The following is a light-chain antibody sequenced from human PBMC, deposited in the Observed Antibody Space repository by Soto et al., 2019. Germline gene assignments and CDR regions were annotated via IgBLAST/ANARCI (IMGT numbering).Light chain of an antibody. J-gene: IGKJ1*01. CDR3: QQYTLYLET. V-gene: IGKV1-12*01. Sequence: DIQMTQSPSSVSASVGDRVTISCRASQDISSWLAWFQQKPGKAPNLLIYAASTLQSGVPSRFSGSGSGTEFTLTISDLQPDDFATYYCQQYTLYLETFGQGTKVDIK. CDR2: AAS. CDR1: QDISSW.